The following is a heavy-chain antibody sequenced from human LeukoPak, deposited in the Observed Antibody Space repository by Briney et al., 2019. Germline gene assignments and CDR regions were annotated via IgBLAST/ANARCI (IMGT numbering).Heavy chain of an antibody. J-gene: IGHJ4*02. V-gene: IGHV4-39*07. D-gene: IGHD7-27*01. Sequence: PSETLSLTCTVSGGSISSSSYYWGWIRQPPGKGLEWIGNINYSGTTYYNPSLKSRVTISVDTSKNQFSLKLSSVTAADTAVYYCASRKLGNDYWGQGTLVTVSS. CDR3: ASRKLGNDY. CDR1: GGSISSSSYY. CDR2: INYSGTT.